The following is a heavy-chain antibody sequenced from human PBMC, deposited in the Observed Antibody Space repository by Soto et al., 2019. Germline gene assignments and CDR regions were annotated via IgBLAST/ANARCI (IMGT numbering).Heavy chain of an antibody. J-gene: IGHJ4*02. D-gene: IGHD2-8*01. V-gene: IGHV3-72*01. CDR2: IRHKANGYTA. Sequence: GGSLRLSCAASGFTFSDHYMDWVRQAPGKGLEWVGRIRHKANGYTAEYAASVKGRFTISRDDSKNSLYLQMSSLRTEDTAVYYCARVMYFFADYWGQGTLVTVSS. CDR1: GFTFSDHY. CDR3: ARVMYFFADY.